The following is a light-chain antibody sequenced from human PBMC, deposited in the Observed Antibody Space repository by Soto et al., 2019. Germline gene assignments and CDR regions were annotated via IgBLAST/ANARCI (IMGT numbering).Light chain of an antibody. V-gene: IGKV1-5*01. J-gene: IGKJ1*01. CDR3: QQYTSYS. CDR1: QDISSW. Sequence: IQMNQSPSSLSSSFGDRVTITCRASQDISSWLVWYQQKPGKAPKPLIYDASSLESGVPSRFSGSGSGTELTLTISSMQPDALATYYCQQYTSYSFGQGTKVDIK. CDR2: DAS.